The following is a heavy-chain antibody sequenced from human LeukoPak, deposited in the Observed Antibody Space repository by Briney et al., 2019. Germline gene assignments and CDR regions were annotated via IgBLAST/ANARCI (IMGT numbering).Heavy chain of an antibody. CDR2: IWYDGSKK. J-gene: IGHJ4*02. Sequence: GRSLRLSCAASGFTFSSYGMHWVRQAPGKGLEWVAVIWYDGSKKYYADSVKGRFTISRDNSKNTLYLQMNSLRAEDTAVYYCAKYCSGGSCYDYWGQGTLVTVSS. CDR3: AKYCSGGSCYDY. V-gene: IGHV3-33*06. CDR1: GFTFSSYG. D-gene: IGHD2-15*01.